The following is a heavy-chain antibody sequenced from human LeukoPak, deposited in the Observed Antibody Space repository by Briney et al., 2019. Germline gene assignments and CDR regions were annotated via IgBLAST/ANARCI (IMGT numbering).Heavy chain of an antibody. Sequence: GGSLRLSCAASGFTLSSYSMNWVRQAPGKGLEWISYISSHSTTINYADSVKGRFTISRDNAKNSLYLQMNSLRGEDTAVYYCARDPREWAEYHIDYWGQGTLVTVSS. D-gene: IGHD1-26*01. CDR2: ISSHSTTI. CDR3: ARDPREWAEYHIDY. CDR1: GFTLSSYS. V-gene: IGHV3-48*01. J-gene: IGHJ4*02.